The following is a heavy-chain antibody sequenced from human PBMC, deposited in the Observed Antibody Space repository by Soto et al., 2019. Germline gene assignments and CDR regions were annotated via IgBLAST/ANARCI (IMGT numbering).Heavy chain of an antibody. Sequence: QLQLVQSGAQVTKPGASVKVSCSISGPTFITYFIHWVRQAPGQGLEWMGWIDPKSDGTTYEQKFRGRVTMTRDTSINTAYMDLNRLTSDDTAMYYCARVSVDVPEWGQGTLITVSS. CDR1: GPTFITYF. D-gene: IGHD5-12*01. CDR2: IDPKSDGT. V-gene: IGHV1-2*02. J-gene: IGHJ4*02. CDR3: ARVSVDVPE.